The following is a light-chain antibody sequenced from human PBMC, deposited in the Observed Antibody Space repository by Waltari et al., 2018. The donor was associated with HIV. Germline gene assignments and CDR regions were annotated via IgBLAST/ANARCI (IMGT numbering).Light chain of an antibody. V-gene: IGLV1-47*01. CDR2: RKI. CDR1: SSNIGRNY. J-gene: IGLJ2*01. Sequence: QSVLTQPPSASGTPGQRVTISCSGSSSNIGRNYVYWYQQLPGTAPNPLIYRKIQRPSGSPARFSGSKSGTSASLAISGLRSEDEADYYCAAWDASLSVVFGGGTKLTVL. CDR3: AAWDASLSVV.